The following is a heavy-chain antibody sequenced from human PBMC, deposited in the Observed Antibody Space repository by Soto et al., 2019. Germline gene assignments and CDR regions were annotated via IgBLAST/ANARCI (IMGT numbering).Heavy chain of an antibody. Sequence: SVKVSCKASGFTFTSSAVQWVRQARGQRLEWIGWIVVGSGNTNYAQKFQERVTITRDMSTSTAYMELSSLRSEDTAVYYCAADSGSYGTGYFDYWGQGTRVTVSS. CDR3: AADSGSYGTGYFDY. V-gene: IGHV1-58*01. J-gene: IGHJ4*02. D-gene: IGHD1-26*01. CDR1: GFTFTSSA. CDR2: IVVGSGNT.